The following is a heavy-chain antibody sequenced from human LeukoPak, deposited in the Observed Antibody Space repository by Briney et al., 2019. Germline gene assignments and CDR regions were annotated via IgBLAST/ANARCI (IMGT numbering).Heavy chain of an antibody. CDR1: GFTFSSYS. D-gene: IGHD3-16*02. Sequence: GGSLRLSCAASGFTFSSYSMNWVRQAPGKGLEWVSYISSSSSSTIYYADSVKGRFTISRDNAKNSLYLQMNSLRAEDTAVYYCARDRDDYVWGSYRSPDYWGQGTLVTVSS. CDR2: ISSSSSSTI. V-gene: IGHV3-48*01. CDR3: ARDRDDYVWGSYRSPDY. J-gene: IGHJ4*02.